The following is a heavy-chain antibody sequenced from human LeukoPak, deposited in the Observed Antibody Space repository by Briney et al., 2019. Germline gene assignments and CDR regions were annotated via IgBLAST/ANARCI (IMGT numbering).Heavy chain of an antibody. CDR2: ISWNSGSI. D-gene: IGHD6-13*01. CDR1: GFTFDDYA. Sequence: PGGSLRLSCAASGFTFDDYAMHWVRQAPGKGLEWVSGISWNSGSIGYADSVKGRFTISRDNAKNSLYLQMNSLRAEDTALYYCAKDISFGQQLVTFDYWGQGTLVTVSS. V-gene: IGHV3-9*01. J-gene: IGHJ4*02. CDR3: AKDISFGQQLVTFDY.